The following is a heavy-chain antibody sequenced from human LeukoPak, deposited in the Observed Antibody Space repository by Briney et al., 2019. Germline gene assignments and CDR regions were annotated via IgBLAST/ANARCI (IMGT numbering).Heavy chain of an antibody. D-gene: IGHD4-11*01. CDR3: AKAFYSNYVSDWFDP. J-gene: IGHJ5*01. V-gene: IGHV3-23*01. CDR2: ISGSGDRT. CDR1: GFTFSIYA. Sequence: GGSLRLSCAASGFTFSIYAMAWVRQAPGKGLEWVSAISGSGDRTYYADSVKGRFTISRDNSKNTLHLQMNSLRAEDTAVYYCAKAFYSNYVSDWFDPWGQGTLVTVSS.